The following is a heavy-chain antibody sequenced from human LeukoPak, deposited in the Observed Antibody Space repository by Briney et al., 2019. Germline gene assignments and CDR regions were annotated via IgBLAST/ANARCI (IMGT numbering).Heavy chain of an antibody. V-gene: IGHV3-30-3*01. CDR1: GFTFSSYA. J-gene: IGHJ4*02. CDR3: AREAPLFDY. CDR2: ISYDGSNK. Sequence: ETGRSLRLSCAASGFTFSSYAMHWVRQAPGKGLEWVAAISYDGSNKYYADSVKARFTISRDNSKKTLYLQMNSPRGEDTAVYFCAREAPLFDYWGEGTLVTASS.